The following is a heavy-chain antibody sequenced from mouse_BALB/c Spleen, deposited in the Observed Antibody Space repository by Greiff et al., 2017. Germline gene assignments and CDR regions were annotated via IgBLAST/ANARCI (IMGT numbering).Heavy chain of an antibody. J-gene: IGHJ4*01. CDR1: GYSFTGYN. CDR3: ARGRFYAMDY. Sequence: EVQLQQSGPELGKPGASVKISCKASGYSFTGYNMYWVKQSHRKSLEWIGYIDPYNDGTKYNEKFKGKATLTSDKSSSTAYMELSSLTSEDSAVYYCARGRFYAMDYWGQGTSVTVSS. V-gene: IGHV1-14*01. CDR2: IDPYNDGT.